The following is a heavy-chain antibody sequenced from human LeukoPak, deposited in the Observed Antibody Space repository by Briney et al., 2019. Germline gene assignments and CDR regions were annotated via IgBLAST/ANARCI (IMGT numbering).Heavy chain of an antibody. D-gene: IGHD6-13*01. CDR1: GYTFTSYY. J-gene: IGHJ3*02. V-gene: IGHV1-46*01. CDR3: AKDFRGYSSSWYHHNDAFDI. Sequence: GASVKVSCKASGYTFTSYYMHWVRQAPGQGLEWMGIINPSGGSTSYAQKFQGRVTMTRDTSTSTVYMELSSLRSEDTAVYYCAKDFRGYSSSWYHHNDAFDIWGQGTMVTVSS. CDR2: INPSGGST.